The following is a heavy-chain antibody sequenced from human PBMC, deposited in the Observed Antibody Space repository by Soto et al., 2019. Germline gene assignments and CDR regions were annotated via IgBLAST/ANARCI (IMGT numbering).Heavy chain of an antibody. CDR2: IYYSGTTT. D-gene: IGHD1-26*01. CDR3: ARLGGSYAVPHFDY. Sequence: SETLSLTCTVSGGSISSGDYYWSWIRQPPGKGLEWMGYIYYSGTTTNYNPSLKSRVTLSVDTSKNQFSLKLSSVTAADTAVYYCARLGGSYAVPHFDYWGQGTLGTVSS. V-gene: IGHV4-61*08. J-gene: IGHJ4*02. CDR1: GGSISSGDYY.